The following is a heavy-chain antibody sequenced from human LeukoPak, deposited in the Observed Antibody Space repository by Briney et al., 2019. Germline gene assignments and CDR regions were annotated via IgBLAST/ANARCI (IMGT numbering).Heavy chain of an antibody. D-gene: IGHD2-8*02. V-gene: IGHV3-7*01. CDR3: ARDIGTGGYYYMDV. Sequence: GGSLRLSCAASGFTFSSYAMSWVRQAPGKGLEWVANIKQDGSEKYYVDSVKGRFTISRDNAKNSLYLQMNSLRAEDTAVYYCARDIGTGGYYYMDVWGKGTTVTVSS. CDR1: GFTFSSYA. CDR2: IKQDGSEK. J-gene: IGHJ6*03.